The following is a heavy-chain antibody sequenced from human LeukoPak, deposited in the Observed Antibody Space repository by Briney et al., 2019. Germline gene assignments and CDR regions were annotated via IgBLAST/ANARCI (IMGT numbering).Heavy chain of an antibody. CDR3: ARRLTQYDCFDP. V-gene: IGHV6-1*01. CDR2: TYYRSTWYN. CDR1: GDSVSSNSVT. D-gene: IGHD2-2*01. J-gene: IGHJ5*02. Sequence: SQTLSLTCAISGDSVSSNSVTWNWIRQSPSRGLEWLGRTYYRSTWYNDYAVSVGGRITVNPNTSKNQFSLHLNSVTPEDTAVYYCARRLTQYDCFDPWGQGILVTVSS.